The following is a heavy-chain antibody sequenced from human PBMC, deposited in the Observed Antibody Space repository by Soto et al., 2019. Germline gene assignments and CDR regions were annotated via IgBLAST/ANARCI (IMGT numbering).Heavy chain of an antibody. J-gene: IGHJ4*02. CDR3: ARGGHVVVVTAALDY. V-gene: IGHV1-46*01. CDR1: GDTFTEYY. D-gene: IGHD2-21*02. CDR2: VNPSGGHT. Sequence: QVQLMQSGAEAKKPGASVKVSCKASGDTFTEYYIHWVRQAPGQGLEWMGTVNPSGGHTTYAQHFLGRVTMTRDTATSTLYMELTSLTSEDTAVYYCARGGHVVVVTAALDYWGQGTLVTVSS.